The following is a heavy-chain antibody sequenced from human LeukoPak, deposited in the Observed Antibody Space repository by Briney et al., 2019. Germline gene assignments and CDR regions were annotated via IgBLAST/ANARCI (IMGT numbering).Heavy chain of an antibody. CDR1: GGSISSGSYY. J-gene: IGHJ6*03. V-gene: IGHV4-61*02. D-gene: IGHD2-15*01. CDR2: IYTSGST. Sequence: TSQTLSLTCTVSGGSISSGSYYWSWIRQPAGKGLEWIGRIYTSGSTNYNPSLKSRVTVSVDTSKNQFSLKLSSVTAADTAVYYCARTPSGRYYYYMDVWGKGTTVTVS. CDR3: ARTPSGRYYYYMDV.